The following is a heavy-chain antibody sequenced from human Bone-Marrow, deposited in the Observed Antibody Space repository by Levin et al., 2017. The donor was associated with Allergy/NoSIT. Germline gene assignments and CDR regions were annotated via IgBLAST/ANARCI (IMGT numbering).Heavy chain of an antibody. Sequence: PGGSLRLSCAASGFTFSSNAMSWVRQAPGKGLEWVSSISISGRDTYYADSVKGRFTVSRDNSNNMLYLHMSGLRAGDTAVYYCAKKFTGWYLDSWGQGTVVTVSS. CDR1: GFTFSSNA. CDR3: AKKFTGWYLDS. J-gene: IGHJ4*02. D-gene: IGHD6-19*01. CDR2: ISISGRDT. V-gene: IGHV3-23*01.